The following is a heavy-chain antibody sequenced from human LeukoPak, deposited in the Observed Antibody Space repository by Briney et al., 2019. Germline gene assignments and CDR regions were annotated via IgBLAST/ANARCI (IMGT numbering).Heavy chain of an antibody. CDR1: GGSISNYY. Sequence: SESLSLTCTVSGGSISNYYWSWIRQPAGKGLEWIGRIYSSGTTIYNPSLKSRVTMSVDTSKNQFSLKLSSVTAADTAVYFCASGSSGYDPWGQGTLVTVSS. CDR2: IYSSGTT. J-gene: IGHJ5*02. D-gene: IGHD5-12*01. CDR3: ASGSSGYDP. V-gene: IGHV4-4*07.